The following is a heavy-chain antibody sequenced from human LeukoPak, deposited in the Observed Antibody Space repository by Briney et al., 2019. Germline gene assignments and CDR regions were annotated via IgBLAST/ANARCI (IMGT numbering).Heavy chain of an antibody. CDR3: ARDWQPRNYYYYYMDV. J-gene: IGHJ6*03. CDR2: INPNSGGT. CDR1: GYTFTGYY. V-gene: IGHV1-2*02. Sequence: ASVKVSCKASGYTFTGYYMHWVRQAPGQGLEWMGWINPNSGGTNYAQKFQGRVTMTRDTSISTAYMELSRLRSDDTAAYYCARDWQPRNYYYYYMDVWGKGTTVTVSS. D-gene: IGHD6-13*01.